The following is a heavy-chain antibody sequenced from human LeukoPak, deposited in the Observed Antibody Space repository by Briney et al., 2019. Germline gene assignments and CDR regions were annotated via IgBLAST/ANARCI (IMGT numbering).Heavy chain of an antibody. CDR2: ISAYNGNT. V-gene: IGHV1-18*01. CDR3: ARGEGYTYGWYQPMFDY. J-gene: IGHJ4*02. D-gene: IGHD5-18*01. CDR1: GYTFTNYG. Sequence: ASVKVSCKASGYTFTNYGISWVRQAPGQGLEWMGWISAYNGNTKYAQKVQGRVTMTTDTSTSTAYMELRSLRSDDTAVYYCARGEGYTYGWYQPMFDYWGQGTLVTVSS.